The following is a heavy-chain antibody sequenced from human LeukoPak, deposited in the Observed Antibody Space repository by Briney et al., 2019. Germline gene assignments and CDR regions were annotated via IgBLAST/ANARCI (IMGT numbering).Heavy chain of an antibody. D-gene: IGHD5-24*01. J-gene: IGHJ4*02. Sequence: TSDPLSLPCAVYGRSFSGYYWIWIPHPPAKGLEWIGKTNHRGSSNYKPSVKSLVTISVDTSKNQFSLKLSSVTAADTAVYYCARGHRFVSEMATPWNDYWGQGTLVTVSS. CDR2: TNHRGSS. V-gene: IGHV4-34*01. CDR3: ARGHRFVSEMATPWNDY. CDR1: GRSFSGYY.